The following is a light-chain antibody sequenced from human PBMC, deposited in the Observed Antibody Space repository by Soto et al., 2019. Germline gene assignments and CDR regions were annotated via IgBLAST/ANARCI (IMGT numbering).Light chain of an antibody. CDR3: QQRRNWPLT. CDR1: QSLSNS. J-gene: IGKJ4*01. V-gene: IGKV3-11*01. Sequence: EIVLTQSPATLSLSPGERATLFCRASQSLSNSLAWYQQKPGQPPRLLIYDTSNRATGIPDRISGSGSETDFTLTISSLEPEDFAVYYCQQRRNWPLTFDGGTRVDIK. CDR2: DTS.